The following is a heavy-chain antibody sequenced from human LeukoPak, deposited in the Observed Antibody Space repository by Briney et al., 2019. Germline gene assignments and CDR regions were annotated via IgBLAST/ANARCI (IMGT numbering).Heavy chain of an antibody. Sequence: ASVKVSCKASGYTFTSYYMFWVRQAPGQGLEWMGLINPSGGSTTYAQKFQGRITMTRDMSTSTVYMELSSLRSEDTAVYYCARMSYYDRRGDNWFDPWGQGTLVIVSS. J-gene: IGHJ5*02. D-gene: IGHD3-22*01. CDR2: INPSGGST. CDR3: ARMSYYDRRGDNWFDP. CDR1: GYTFTSYY. V-gene: IGHV1-46*01.